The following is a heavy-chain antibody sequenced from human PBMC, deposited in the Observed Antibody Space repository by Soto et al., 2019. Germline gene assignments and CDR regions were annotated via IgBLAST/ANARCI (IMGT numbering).Heavy chain of an antibody. CDR2: INSDGSST. Sequence: PGGSLRLSCAASGFTFSSYWMHWVRQAPGKGLVWVSRINSDGSSTSYADSVKGRFTISVDTSKNQFSLKLTSVTPADTAIYYWARVKRSTSRLDPWGQGTLVTVSS. J-gene: IGHJ5*02. V-gene: IGHV3-74*01. D-gene: IGHD1-26*01. CDR1: GFTFSSYW. CDR3: ARVKRSTSRLDP.